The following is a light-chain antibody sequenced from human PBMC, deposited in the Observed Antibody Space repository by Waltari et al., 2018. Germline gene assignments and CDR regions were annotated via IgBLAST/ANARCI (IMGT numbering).Light chain of an antibody. CDR3: QSTDITGSYRNVV. Sequence: SSELTQPPSVSVSPGQTARITCSGDTFPNQYSFWYQQKPGQAPFLVIYKDNQRPSGIPGRFSGSSSWTTVTLTISGVEAEDEADYYCQSTDITGSYRNVVFGGGTKLTVL. CDR1: TFPNQY. V-gene: IGLV3-25*03. J-gene: IGLJ2*01. CDR2: KDN.